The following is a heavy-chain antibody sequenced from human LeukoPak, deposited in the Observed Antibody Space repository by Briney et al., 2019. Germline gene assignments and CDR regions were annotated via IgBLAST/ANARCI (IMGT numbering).Heavy chain of an antibody. Sequence: SETLSLTCTVSGGSISSGSYYWSWIRQPAGKGLEWIGRIYTSGSTNYNPSLKSRVTISVDTSKNQFSLKLSSVTAADTAVYYCATEYGDYGDVGAFDIWGQGTMVTVSS. J-gene: IGHJ3*02. CDR2: IYTSGST. CDR3: ATEYGDYGDVGAFDI. V-gene: IGHV4-61*02. D-gene: IGHD4-17*01. CDR1: GGSISSGSYY.